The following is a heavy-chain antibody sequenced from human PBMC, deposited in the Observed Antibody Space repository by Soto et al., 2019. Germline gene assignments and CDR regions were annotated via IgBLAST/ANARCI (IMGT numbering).Heavy chain of an antibody. CDR2: INHSGST. CDR3: ARGRRGCSGGSCPYFDY. Sequence: QVQLQQWGAGLLKPSETLSLTCAVYGGSFSGYYWSWIRQPPGKGLEWIGEINHSGSTNYNPSLKSRVTISVDTSKYQFTLKLSSVTAADTAVYYCARGRRGCSGGSCPYFDYWGKGTLVTVSS. V-gene: IGHV4-34*01. J-gene: IGHJ4*02. CDR1: GGSFSGYY. D-gene: IGHD2-15*01.